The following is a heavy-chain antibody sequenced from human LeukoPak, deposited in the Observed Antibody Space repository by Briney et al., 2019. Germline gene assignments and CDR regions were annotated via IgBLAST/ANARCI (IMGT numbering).Heavy chain of an antibody. CDR2: IYHSGST. D-gene: IGHD6-6*01. J-gene: IGHJ5*02. V-gene: IGHV4-30-2*01. CDR1: GGSISSGSYY. CDR3: ARGESIAARPGWFDP. Sequence: PSETLSLTCTVSGGSISSGSYYWSWIRQPPGKGLEWIGYIYHSGSTYYNPSLKSRVTISVDRSKNQFSLKLSSVTAADTAVYYCARGESIAARPGWFDPWGQGTLVTVSS.